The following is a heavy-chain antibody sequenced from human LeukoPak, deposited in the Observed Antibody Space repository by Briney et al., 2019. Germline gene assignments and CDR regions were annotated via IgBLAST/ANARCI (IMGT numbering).Heavy chain of an antibody. CDR3: ARDWDYGGKHYGMDV. CDR2: ISYDGSNK. J-gene: IGHJ6*02. CDR1: GFTFSSYA. D-gene: IGHD4-23*01. V-gene: IGHV3-30-3*01. Sequence: GGSLRLSCAASGFTFSSYAMHWVRQAPGKGLEWVAVISYDGSNKYYADSVKGRFTISRDNSKNTLYLQMNSLRAEDTAVYYCARDWDYGGKHYGMDVWGQGTTVTVSS.